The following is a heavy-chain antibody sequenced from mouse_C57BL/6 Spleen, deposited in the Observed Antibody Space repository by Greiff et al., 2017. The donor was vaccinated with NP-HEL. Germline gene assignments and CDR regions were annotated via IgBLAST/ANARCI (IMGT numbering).Heavy chain of an antibody. CDR3: ARHEEGYAYDEAWFAY. Sequence: QVQLQQSGAELVKPGASVKLSCKASGYTFTEYTIHWVKQRPGQGLEWIGWFYPGSGSIKYNEKFKDKATLTADKSSSTVYMEQSRLTSEDSAVYFCARHEEGYAYDEAWFAYWGQGTLVTVSA. D-gene: IGHD2-2*01. CDR2: FYPGSGSI. V-gene: IGHV1-62-2*01. CDR1: GYTFTEYT. J-gene: IGHJ3*01.